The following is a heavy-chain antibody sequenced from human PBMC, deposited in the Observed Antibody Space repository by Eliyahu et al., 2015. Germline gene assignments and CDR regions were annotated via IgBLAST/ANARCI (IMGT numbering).Heavy chain of an antibody. V-gene: IGHV4-4*02. CDR1: GGSIISNNW. J-gene: IGHJ6*02. CDR2: IYHGGTT. Sequence: QVQLQESGPGLVKPSGTLSLTCVVSGGSIISNNWWTWVRQPPGKGLEWIGEIYHGGTTYYNPSLKSRVTISVDKSKNQFSLKLSSVTAADTALYYCAIRGDNYALDVWGQGTTVTVSS. D-gene: IGHD3-16*01. CDR3: AIRGDNYALDV.